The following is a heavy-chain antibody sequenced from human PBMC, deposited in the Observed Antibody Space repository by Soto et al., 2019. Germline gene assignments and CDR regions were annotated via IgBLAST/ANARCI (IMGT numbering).Heavy chain of an antibody. V-gene: IGHV3-23*01. D-gene: IGHD3-3*01. CDR2: SSGSGVST. J-gene: IGHJ6*02. CDR1: VVPVSSFA. Sequence: PGGPMGLSYGSPVVPVSSFAMGGCRRATGKGLEWVYASSGSGVSTYYADSVKGRFTISRGNSKNTLYLQLHRLRAADPAVNYCVKHNTEYDRVGYSYGIDCSGHRTSVILSS. CDR3: VKHNTEYDRVGYSYGIDC.